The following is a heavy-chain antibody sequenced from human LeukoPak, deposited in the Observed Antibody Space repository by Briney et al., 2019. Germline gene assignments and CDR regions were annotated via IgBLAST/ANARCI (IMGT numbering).Heavy chain of an antibody. J-gene: IGHJ4*02. V-gene: IGHV4-59*08. CDR3: ARGGYWAFDY. D-gene: IGHD2-8*02. CDR2: IYYSGRS. Sequence: KTSETLSLTCTVSGDSISSNYWSWIRQPPGKGLEWIGEIYYSGRSSYNPSLKSRVTMSVDKSKNQFSLTLNSVTAADTAVYYCARGGYWAFDYWGQGALVIVSS. CDR1: GDSISSNY.